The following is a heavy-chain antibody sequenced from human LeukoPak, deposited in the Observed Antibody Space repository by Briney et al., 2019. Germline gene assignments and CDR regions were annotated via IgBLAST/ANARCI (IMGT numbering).Heavy chain of an antibody. CDR2: INPSGGST. V-gene: IGHV1-46*01. CDR3: AREMSYGDYYYYYMDV. D-gene: IGHD5-18*01. CDR1: GYTFTSYY. Sequence: EASVKVSCKASGYTFTSYYMHWVRQAPGQGLEWMGIINPSGGSTSYAQKFQGRVTMTRDTSTSTVYMELSSLRSEDTAVYYCAREMSYGDYYYYYMDVWGKGTTVTVSS. J-gene: IGHJ6*03.